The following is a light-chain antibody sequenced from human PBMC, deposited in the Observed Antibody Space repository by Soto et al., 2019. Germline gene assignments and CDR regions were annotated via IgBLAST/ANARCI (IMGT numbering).Light chain of an antibody. CDR2: GNS. CDR3: QSYDSSLSGRVV. V-gene: IGLV1-40*01. CDR1: SSNIGAGYD. J-gene: IGLJ2*01. Sequence: QSVLTQPPSVSGAPGQRVTISCTGSSSNIGAGYDVHWYQQLPGTAPKLLICGNSNRPSGVTDRFSGSKSGTSASLAITGLQAEDEADYYCQSYDSSLSGRVVFGGGTKLTVL.